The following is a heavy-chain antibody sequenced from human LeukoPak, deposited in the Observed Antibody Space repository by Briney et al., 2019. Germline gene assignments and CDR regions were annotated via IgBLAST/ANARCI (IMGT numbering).Heavy chain of an antibody. D-gene: IGHD1-1*01. CDR1: GFIFSSYA. CDR2: ISCNGIYI. J-gene: IGHJ4*02. V-gene: IGHV3-21*01. Sequence: PGGSLRLSCAASGFIFSSYAMNWVRQVPGKGLEWVSTISCNGIYIFYADSVRGRFTISRGDANHSLHLQMDSLRAEDTAVYYCAKIELEPLRDYWGQGTLVTVSS. CDR3: AKIELEPLRDY.